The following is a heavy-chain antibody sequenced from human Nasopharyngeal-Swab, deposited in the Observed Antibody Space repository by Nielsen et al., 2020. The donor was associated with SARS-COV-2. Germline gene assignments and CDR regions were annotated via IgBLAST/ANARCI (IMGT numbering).Heavy chain of an antibody. CDR3: ARDSSSSWPIYYYYYYGMDV. Sequence: ASVKVSCKASGYTFTGYYMHWVRQAPGQGLEWMGWINPNSGGTNYAQKFQGRVTMTRNTSISTAYMELSSLRSEDTAVYYCARDSSSSWPIYYYYYYGMDVWGQGTTVTVSS. CDR1: GYTFTGYY. V-gene: IGHV1-2*02. D-gene: IGHD6-13*01. J-gene: IGHJ6*02. CDR2: INPNSGGT.